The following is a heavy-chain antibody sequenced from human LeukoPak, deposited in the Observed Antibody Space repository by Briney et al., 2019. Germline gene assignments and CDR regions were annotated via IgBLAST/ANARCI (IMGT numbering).Heavy chain of an antibody. D-gene: IGHD6-19*01. CDR3: ARGGIQVSGIDEFDY. CDR2: ICIRGDT. CDR1: GFTFIDYD. J-gene: IGHJ4*02. Sequence: PGGSLRLSCAASGFTFIDYDMHWVREVLGKGLEGVSAICIRGDTHYSGSVKGRFTISRENAESSLYLQMNSLRAEDTAVYYCARGGIQVSGIDEFDYWGQGTLVTVSS. V-gene: IGHV3-13*01.